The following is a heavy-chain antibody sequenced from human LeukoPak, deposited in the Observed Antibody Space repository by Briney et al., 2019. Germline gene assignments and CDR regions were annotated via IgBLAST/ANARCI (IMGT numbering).Heavy chain of an antibody. CDR3: ARTRSSTWHLLDY. CDR2: ILYSGST. CDR1: GGCISTSY. D-gene: IGHD6-13*01. Sequence: PSETLSLTCTVYGGCISTSYWNWVRQPPGKGLEWIGYILYSGSTNYNSSLESRVTISVDTSKNQFSLKLTSVTAADTAVYYCARTRSSTWHLLDYWGQGTLVTVSS. V-gene: IGHV4-59*01. J-gene: IGHJ4*02.